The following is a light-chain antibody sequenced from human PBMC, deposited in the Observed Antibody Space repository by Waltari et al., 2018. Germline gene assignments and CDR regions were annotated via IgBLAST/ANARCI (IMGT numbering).Light chain of an antibody. CDR3: GTWDSTLSTYV. CDR1: NSNIGITY. V-gene: IGLV1-51*01. CDR2: DDN. J-gene: IGLJ1*01. Sequence: QSVLTQPPPVSAPTGKTVTISCPGSNSNIGITYFSCYQQFPGTAPKLLIYDDNKRPSQIPDRFSGSKAGTSATLGITGLQAGDEADYYCGTWDSTLSTYVYGTGTRLTVL.